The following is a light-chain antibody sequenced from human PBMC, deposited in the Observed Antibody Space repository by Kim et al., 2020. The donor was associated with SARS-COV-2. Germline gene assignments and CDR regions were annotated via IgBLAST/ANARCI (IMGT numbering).Light chain of an antibody. V-gene: IGLV3-21*04. CDR3: QVWDSSSDGV. CDR1: NIGSKS. CDR2: YDS. J-gene: IGLJ3*02. Sequence: SYELTQPPSVSVAPGKTARITCGGNNIGSKSVHWYQQKPGQAPVLVIYYDSNRPSGIPERFSGSNSGNTATLTISRVEAGDEADYYCQVWDSSSDGVFGGGTKLTVL.